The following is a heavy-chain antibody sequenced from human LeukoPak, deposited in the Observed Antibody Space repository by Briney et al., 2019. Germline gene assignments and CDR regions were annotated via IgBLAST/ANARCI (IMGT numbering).Heavy chain of an antibody. J-gene: IGHJ3*02. D-gene: IGHD5-12*01. CDR2: IYSDDST. V-gene: IGHV3-53*04. Sequence: GGSLRLSCAASGFTVSSNYMSWVRQAPGKGLEWVSVIYSDDSTYYADSVKGRFTISSHNSKNTLYLQMNSLRAEDTAVYYCARGGYSGYDRDAFDIWGQGTMVTVSS. CDR3: ARGGYSGYDRDAFDI. CDR1: GFTVSSNY.